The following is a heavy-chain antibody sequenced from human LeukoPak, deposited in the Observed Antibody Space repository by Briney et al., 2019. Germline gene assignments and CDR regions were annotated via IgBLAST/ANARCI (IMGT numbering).Heavy chain of an antibody. J-gene: IGHJ4*02. D-gene: IGHD4-17*01. V-gene: IGHV3-48*02. CDR3: ARDLTSVPTR. CDR1: GFTFSSDS. CDR2: ISSSGNTK. Sequence: GGSLRLSCAGSGFTFSSDSMNWVRQAPGKGLEWVSYISSSGNTKHYVDSVKGRFTISRDNAKNSVYLQMNSLRNEDTAVYCCARDLTSVPTRWGQGTLVTVSS.